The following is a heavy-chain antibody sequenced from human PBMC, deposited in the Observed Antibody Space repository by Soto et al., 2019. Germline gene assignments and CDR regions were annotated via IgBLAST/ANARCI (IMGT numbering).Heavy chain of an antibody. CDR3: ALQIAAAGPKYNWFDP. Sequence: PLSLTCTVLGGSISGYYWSWIRQTKGKGLEWLALIYWDDDKRYSPSLKSRLTITKDTSKNQVVLTMTNMDPVDTATYYCALQIAAAGPKYNWFDPWGQGTLVTVSS. V-gene: IGHV2-5*08. J-gene: IGHJ5*02. D-gene: IGHD6-13*01. CDR2: IYWDDDK. CDR1: GGSISGYYW.